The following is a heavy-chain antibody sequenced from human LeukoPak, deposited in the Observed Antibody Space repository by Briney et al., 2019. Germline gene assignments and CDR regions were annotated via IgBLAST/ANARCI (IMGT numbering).Heavy chain of an antibody. D-gene: IGHD2-15*01. CDR2: ISAYNGNT. CDR3: ARDRRVCSGGSCYSGFWYFDL. V-gene: IGHV1-18*04. J-gene: IGHJ2*01. Sequence: ASVKVSCKASGYTFTSYGISWVRQAPGQGLEWMGWISAYNGNTNNAQTLQGRVTMTTDTSTSTAYMELRSLTSDHTAVYYCARDRRVCSGGSCYSGFWYFDLWGRGTLVTVSS. CDR1: GYTFTSYG.